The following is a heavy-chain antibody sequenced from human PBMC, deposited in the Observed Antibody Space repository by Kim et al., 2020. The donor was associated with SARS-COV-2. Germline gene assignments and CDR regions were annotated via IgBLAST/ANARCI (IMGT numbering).Heavy chain of an antibody. CDR2: ISYDGSNK. V-gene: IGHV3-30*04. CDR3: ARDGPDPGVVPAASRLAWYFDL. J-gene: IGHJ2*01. Sequence: GGSLRLSCAASGFTFSSYAMHWVRQAPGKGLEWVAVISYDGSNKYYADSVKGRFTISRDNSKNTLYLQMNSLRAEDTAVYYCARDGPDPGVVPAASRLAWYFDLWGRGTLVTVSS. D-gene: IGHD2-2*01. CDR1: GFTFSSYA.